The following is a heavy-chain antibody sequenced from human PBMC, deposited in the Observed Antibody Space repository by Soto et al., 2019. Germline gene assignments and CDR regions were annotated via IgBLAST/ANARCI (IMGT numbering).Heavy chain of an antibody. Sequence: SETLSLTCTVSGGSISSYSWTWIRQPPGKGLEWIAEIYDSGDTNYNPSLKSRVTISVDTSKNQFSLKLSSVTAADTAVYYCASISSSWYFKSMDVWGKGTTVTVSS. J-gene: IGHJ6*03. D-gene: IGHD6-13*01. V-gene: IGHV4-59*12. CDR1: GGSISSYS. CDR3: ASISSSWYFKSMDV. CDR2: IYDSGDT.